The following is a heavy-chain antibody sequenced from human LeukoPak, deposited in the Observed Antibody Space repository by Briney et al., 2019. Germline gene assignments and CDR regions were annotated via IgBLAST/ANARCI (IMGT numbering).Heavy chain of an antibody. CDR3: ARHLVEAAGPDGWFDP. J-gene: IGHJ5*02. CDR1: GYTFTGYY. D-gene: IGHD6-13*01. Sequence: ASVKVSCKASGYTFTGYYMHWVRQAPGQGLEWMGWINPNSGGTNYAQKFQGWVTMTRDTSISTAYMELSRLRSDDTAVYYCARHLVEAAGPDGWFDPWGQGTLVTVSS. CDR2: INPNSGGT. V-gene: IGHV1-2*04.